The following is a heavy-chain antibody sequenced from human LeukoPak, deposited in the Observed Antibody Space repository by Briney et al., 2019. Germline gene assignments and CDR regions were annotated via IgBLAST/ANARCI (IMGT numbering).Heavy chain of an antibody. D-gene: IGHD3-10*01. CDR2: IRQDGNER. Sequence: GGSLRLSCAASKLTFSNYWINWVRQAPGKGLEWVANIRQDGNERSYVDSVKGRFTISRDNAKNTLFLQMNSLRAEDTAVYYCARDLSLTMVRGVIDWGQGTLVTVSS. CDR1: KLTFSNYW. J-gene: IGHJ4*02. CDR3: ARDLSLTMVRGVID. V-gene: IGHV3-7*01.